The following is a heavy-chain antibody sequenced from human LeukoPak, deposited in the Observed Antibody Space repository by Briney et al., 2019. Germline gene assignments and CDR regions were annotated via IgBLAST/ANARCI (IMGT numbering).Heavy chain of an antibody. D-gene: IGHD6-19*01. CDR3: ARADLGYSSGWRD. V-gene: IGHV3-74*01. CDR2: VSGDGSST. Sequence: GGSLRLSCAASGFTFSRYWMHWVRQGPGKGLVWVSRVSGDGSSTTYADSVKGRFTISRDNSKNTLYLQMNSLRAEDTAVYYCARADLGYSSGWRDWGQGTLVTVSS. CDR1: GFTFSRYW. J-gene: IGHJ4*02.